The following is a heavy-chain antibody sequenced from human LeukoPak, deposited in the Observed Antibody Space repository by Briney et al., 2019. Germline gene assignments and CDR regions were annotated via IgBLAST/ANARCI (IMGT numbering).Heavy chain of an antibody. J-gene: IGHJ5*02. D-gene: IGHD6-13*01. V-gene: IGHV1-8*01. Sequence: ASVKVSCKASGYTFTSYDINWVRQATGQGLEWMGWMNPNSGNTGYAQKFQGRVTMTRNTSISTAYMEPSSLRSEDTAVYYCAMRHSSSWHNWFDPWGQGTLVTVSS. CDR1: GYTFTSYD. CDR2: MNPNSGNT. CDR3: AMRHSSSWHNWFDP.